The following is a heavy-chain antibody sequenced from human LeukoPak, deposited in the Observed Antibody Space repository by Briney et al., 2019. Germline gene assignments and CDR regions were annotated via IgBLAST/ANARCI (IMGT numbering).Heavy chain of an antibody. D-gene: IGHD1-14*01. V-gene: IGHV3-64*01. CDR1: GFVFNSHP. CDR3: AREEPAGSIDY. J-gene: IGHJ4*02. Sequence: GGSLRLSCAASGFVFNSHPMHWVRQAPGKGLECVSAIGGTGHNTYYANSVKGRFTISRDNSRNTLYLQMGSLRAEDTALYYCAREEPAGSIDYWGQGTLVTVSS. CDR2: IGGTGHNT.